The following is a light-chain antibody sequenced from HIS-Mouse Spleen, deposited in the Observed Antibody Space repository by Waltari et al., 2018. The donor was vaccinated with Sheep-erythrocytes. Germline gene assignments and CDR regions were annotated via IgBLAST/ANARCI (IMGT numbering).Light chain of an antibody. J-gene: IGLJ2*01. Sequence: SYELTQPPSVSVSPGQTARITCSGDALPKKYAYWYQQKSGQAPVLVIYEDSKRPSGIPGRFSGSNSGNTATLTISGTQAMDEADYYCQAWDSSTAWNVVFGGGTKLTVL. CDR2: EDS. CDR1: ALPKKY. CDR3: QAWDSSTAWNVV. V-gene: IGLV3-1*01.